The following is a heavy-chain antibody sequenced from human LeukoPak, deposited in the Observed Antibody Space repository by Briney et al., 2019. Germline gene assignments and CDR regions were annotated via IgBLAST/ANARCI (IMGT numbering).Heavy chain of an antibody. Sequence: GGSLRLSCAASGFTFSCYAMHWVRQAPGKGLEWVAVISYDGSNKYYADSVKGRFTISRDNSKNTLYLQMNSLRAEDTAVYYCAREVNNWNYALLDYWGQGTLVTVSS. CDR3: AREVNNWNYALLDY. CDR2: ISYDGSNK. CDR1: GFTFSCYA. D-gene: IGHD1-7*01. J-gene: IGHJ4*02. V-gene: IGHV3-30-3*01.